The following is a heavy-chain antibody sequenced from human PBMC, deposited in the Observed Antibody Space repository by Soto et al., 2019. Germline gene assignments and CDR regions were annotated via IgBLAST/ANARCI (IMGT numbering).Heavy chain of an antibody. J-gene: IGHJ4*02. CDR3: ALALGPTTGLDY. Sequence: SEALSLTCTVSGGSISSYYWSWIRQPPGKGLEWMGYIFNSGTTFYNPSLTSRLSISMDTSGNHFSLELRSVTAADTAVYYCALALGPTTGLDYWGQGTLVTVSS. D-gene: IGHD1-26*01. V-gene: IGHV4-59*06. CDR1: GGSISSYY. CDR2: IFNSGTT.